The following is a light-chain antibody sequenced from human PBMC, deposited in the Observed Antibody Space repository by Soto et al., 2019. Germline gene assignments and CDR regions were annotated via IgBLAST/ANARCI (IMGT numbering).Light chain of an antibody. CDR1: SSDVGGYNY. J-gene: IGLJ2*01. CDR3: ISYAASNNLGV. Sequence: QSVLTQPPSASGSPGQSVTISCIGTSSDVGGYNYVSWYQQHPGKAPKLMIYEVSKQPSGVPDRFSGSKSGNTASLTVSGLQAEDEADYYCISYAASNNLGVFGGGTKLTVL. CDR2: EVS. V-gene: IGLV2-8*01.